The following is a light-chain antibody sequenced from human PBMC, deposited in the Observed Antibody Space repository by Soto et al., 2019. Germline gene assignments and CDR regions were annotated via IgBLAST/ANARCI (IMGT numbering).Light chain of an antibody. V-gene: IGKV3-20*01. CDR2: GAS. CDR3: QQYGSSPPFT. J-gene: IGKJ1*01. CDR1: QSVSSSY. Sequence: EIVLTQSPATLSLSPGERATLSCLASQSVSSSYLVWHQQKPGQAPRLLIYGASSRATGIPDRFSGSGSGTDFTLTISRLEPEDFAVYYCQQYGSSPPFTFGQGTKVDI.